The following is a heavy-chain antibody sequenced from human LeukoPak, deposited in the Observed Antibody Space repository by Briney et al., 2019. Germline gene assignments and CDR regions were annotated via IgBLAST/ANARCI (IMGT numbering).Heavy chain of an antibody. V-gene: IGHV3-33*01. CDR1: GFSFRSYT. Sequence: GAPLRLSCAASGFSFRSYTMHWVHQAPGKRLEWVAVIWYDGTDTYYADSVKGRFTISRDNCRSALYMQMNSLSVEERAVYFCARDVSYGMDVWGQGTTVTVSS. CDR3: ARDVSYGMDV. J-gene: IGHJ6*02. CDR2: IWYDGTDT.